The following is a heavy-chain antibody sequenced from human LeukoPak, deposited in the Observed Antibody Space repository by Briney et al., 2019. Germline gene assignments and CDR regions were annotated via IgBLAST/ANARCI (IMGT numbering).Heavy chain of an antibody. D-gene: IGHD3-10*01. V-gene: IGHV1-18*04. CDR3: ARDGPSITMPLNAFDI. CDR2: ISAYNGNT. Sequence: ASVKVSCKASGYTFTGYYMHWVRQAPGQGLEWMGWISAYNGNTNYAQKLQGRVTMTTDTSTSTAYMELRSLRSDDTAVYYCARDGPSITMPLNAFDIWGQGTMVTVSS. CDR1: GYTFTGYY. J-gene: IGHJ3*02.